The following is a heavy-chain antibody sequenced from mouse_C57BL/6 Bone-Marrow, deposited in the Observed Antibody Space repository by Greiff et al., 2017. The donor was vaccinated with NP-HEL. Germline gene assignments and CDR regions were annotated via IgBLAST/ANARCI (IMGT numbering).Heavy chain of an antibody. CDR3: AREVHWAYYAMDY. CDR2: VYPYNGGT. CDR1: GFTFTDYY. J-gene: IGHJ4*01. D-gene: IGHD4-1*01. Sequence: VQLQQSGPVLVKPGPSVKISCKASGFTFTDYYMHWVKQSHGKSLEWIGLVYPYNGGTSYNQKFKGKATLTVDTSSSTAYMELNSLTSADSAVYYCAREVHWAYYAMDYWGQGTSVTVSS. V-gene: IGHV1-36*01.